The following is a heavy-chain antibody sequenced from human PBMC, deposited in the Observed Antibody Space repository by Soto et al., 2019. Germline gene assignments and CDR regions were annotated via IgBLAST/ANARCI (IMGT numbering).Heavy chain of an antibody. D-gene: IGHD4-17*01. CDR1: GVTVSSNY. CDR2: IYSGGAT. Sequence: GGSLRLSCAASGVTVSSNYMTWVRQAPGKGLEWVSVIYSGGATYYADSVKGRFTISRDNSKNTLYLQMNSLRAEDTAVYYCARAPLYGGTSVWGPGTVVTVSS. J-gene: IGHJ4*02. V-gene: IGHV3-66*01. CDR3: ARAPLYGGTSV.